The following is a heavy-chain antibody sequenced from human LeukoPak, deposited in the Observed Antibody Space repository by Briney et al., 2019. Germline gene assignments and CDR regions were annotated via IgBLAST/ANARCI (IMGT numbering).Heavy chain of an antibody. J-gene: IGHJ4*02. CDR2: ISYSGST. D-gene: IGHD4-23*01. CDR3: AREGAGNSPFDY. CDR1: GGSISSGDSY. Sequence: SETLSLTCTVSGGSISSGDSYWSWIRQPPGKGLEWIGYISYSGSTYYNASLKSRVTISVDTSKNQFSLKLSSVTAADTAVYYCAREGAGNSPFDYWGQGTLVTVSS. V-gene: IGHV4-30-4*01.